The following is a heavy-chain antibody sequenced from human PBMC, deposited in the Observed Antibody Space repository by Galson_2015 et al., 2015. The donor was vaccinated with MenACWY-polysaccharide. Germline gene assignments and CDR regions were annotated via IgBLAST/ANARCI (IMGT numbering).Heavy chain of an antibody. CDR2: IKQDGSEK. V-gene: IGHV3-7*01. CDR3: ARSPGGYSSGGQIDS. D-gene: IGHD5-18*01. Sequence: SLRLSCAASGFTFSNFWMSWVCQAPGKELEWVASIKQDGSEKYLVDSVKGRFTISRDNAENSLFLQMNSLRAEDTAVYYCARSPGGYSSGGQIDSWGQGSLVTVSS. J-gene: IGHJ4*02. CDR1: GFTFSNFW.